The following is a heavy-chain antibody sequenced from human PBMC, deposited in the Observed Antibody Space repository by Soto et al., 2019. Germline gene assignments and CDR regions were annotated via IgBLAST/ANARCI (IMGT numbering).Heavy chain of an antibody. CDR2: INHSGST. CDR3: ARVSNWGGDAFDI. Sequence: SETQSLTCAVYGVSFIGYYWSWIRQPPGKGLEWIGEINHSGSTNYNPSLKSRVTISVDTSKNQFSLKLSSVTAADTAVYYCARVSNWGGDAFDIWGQGTMVTVSS. V-gene: IGHV4-34*01. J-gene: IGHJ3*02. CDR1: GVSFIGYY. D-gene: IGHD7-27*01.